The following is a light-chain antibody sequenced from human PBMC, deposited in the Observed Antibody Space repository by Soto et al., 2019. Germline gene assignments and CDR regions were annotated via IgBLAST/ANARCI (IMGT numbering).Light chain of an antibody. V-gene: IGLV3-21*04. CDR2: YDS. J-gene: IGLJ3*02. CDR1: NIGSKN. Sequence: SYELTQAPSVSVAPGKTARITCGGNNIGSKNVHWYQQKPGQAPVMVIYYDSDRPSGIPERFSGSNSGNTATLTISRVEAGDEADYYCRVWDSSSDHPVFGGGTKLTVL. CDR3: RVWDSSSDHPV.